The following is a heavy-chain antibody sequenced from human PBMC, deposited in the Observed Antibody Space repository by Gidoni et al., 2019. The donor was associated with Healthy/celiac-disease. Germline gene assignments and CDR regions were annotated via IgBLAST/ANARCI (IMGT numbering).Heavy chain of an antibody. J-gene: IGHJ4*02. D-gene: IGHD6-13*01. CDR3: AKGKPGGTSSWYVFDY. V-gene: IGHV3-30*18. CDR2: LSYDGSNK. Sequence: QVQLVESGGGVVQPGGSLRLSCAASGFTFRSYGMHWVRQAPGEGLAWVVGLSYDGSNKYYADSVKGRFTISRDNSKNTLYLQMNSLRAEDTGVYYCAKGKPGGTSSWYVFDYWGQGTLVTVSS. CDR1: GFTFRSYG.